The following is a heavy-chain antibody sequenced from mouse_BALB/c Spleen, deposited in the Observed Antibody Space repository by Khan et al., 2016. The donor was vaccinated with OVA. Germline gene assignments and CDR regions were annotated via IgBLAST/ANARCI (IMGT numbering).Heavy chain of an antibody. J-gene: IGHJ3*01. CDR3: TRVAYYCESEGCAY. Sequence: EVVLVEAGGDLVKPGGALKLSCAASGFTFSTYGMSWVRQTPDKRQEWVATVSTGGGYSYYPDSVKGRFTISRDNAKNTLYLQMSGLKSEATAMFYCTRVAYYCESEGCAYWGQGTLVTVSA. CDR1: GFTFSTYG. V-gene: IGHV5-6*01. CDR2: VSTGGGYS. D-gene: IGHD1-1*01.